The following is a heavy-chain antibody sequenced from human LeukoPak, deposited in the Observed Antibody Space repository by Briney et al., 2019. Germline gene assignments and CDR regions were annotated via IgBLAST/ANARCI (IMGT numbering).Heavy chain of an antibody. CDR3: ARNVDYYDSSGYFVY. D-gene: IGHD3-22*01. CDR1: GGSISSSSYY. V-gene: IGHV4-39*07. Sequence: RPSETLSLTCTVSGGSISSSSYYWGWIRQPPGKGLEWIGSIYYSGSTYYNPSLKSRVTISVDTSKNQFSLKLSSVTAADTAVYYCARNVDYYDSSGYFVYWGQGTLVTVSS. J-gene: IGHJ4*02. CDR2: IYYSGST.